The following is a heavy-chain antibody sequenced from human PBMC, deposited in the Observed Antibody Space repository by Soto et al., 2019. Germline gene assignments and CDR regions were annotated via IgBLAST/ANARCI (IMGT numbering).Heavy chain of an antibody. D-gene: IGHD3-9*01. J-gene: IGHJ6*02. V-gene: IGHV4-34*01. CDR2: INHSGST. CDR1: GGSFSGYY. CDR3: ARGRSRYFDWLSYYYYGMDV. Sequence: SETLSLTXAVYGGSFSGYYWSWIRQPPGKGLEWIGEINHSGSTNYNPSLKSRVTISVDTSKNQFSLKLSSVTAADTAVYYCARGRSRYFDWLSYYYYGMDVWGQGTTVTVSS.